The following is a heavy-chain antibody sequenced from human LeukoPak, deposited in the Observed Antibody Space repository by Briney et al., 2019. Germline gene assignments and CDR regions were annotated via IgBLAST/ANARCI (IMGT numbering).Heavy chain of an antibody. V-gene: IGHV3-33*06. Sequence: GGSLRPSCAASGFTFSSYGMHWVRQAPGKGLEWVAVIWYDGSNKYYADSVKGRFTISRDNSKNTLYLQMNSLRAEDTAVYYCAKEGRGYSYGYSYFDYWGQGTLVTVSS. J-gene: IGHJ4*02. D-gene: IGHD5-18*01. CDR1: GFTFSSYG. CDR3: AKEGRGYSYGYSYFDY. CDR2: IWYDGSNK.